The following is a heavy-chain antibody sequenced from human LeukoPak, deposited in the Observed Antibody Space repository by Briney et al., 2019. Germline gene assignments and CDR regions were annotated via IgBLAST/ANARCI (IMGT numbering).Heavy chain of an antibody. CDR3: AREISSWYRSEGRFDP. CDR2: IKQDGSEK. J-gene: IGHJ5*02. D-gene: IGHD6-13*01. CDR1: GFTLSSYW. V-gene: IGHV3-7*01. Sequence: GGSLRLSCAASGFTLSSYWMTWVRQAPGEGLEWVANIKQDGSEKYYVDSVNGRFTISRDNAKNSLYLQMNSLRAEDAGVYYCAREISSWYRSEGRFDPWGQGTLVTVSS.